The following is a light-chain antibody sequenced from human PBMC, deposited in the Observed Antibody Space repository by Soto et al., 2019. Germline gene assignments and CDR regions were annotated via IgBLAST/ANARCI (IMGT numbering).Light chain of an antibody. V-gene: IGKV1-5*01. CDR3: QQDISYPVT. J-gene: IGKJ5*01. CDR2: DAS. CDR1: QSISSW. Sequence: IQMTQSPSSLSASVGDRVTITCRASQSISSWLAWYQQKPGKAPKLLIYDASTLESGVPSRFSGSGSGTEFTLTISSLQPEDFATYYCQQDISYPVTFGQGTRLEIK.